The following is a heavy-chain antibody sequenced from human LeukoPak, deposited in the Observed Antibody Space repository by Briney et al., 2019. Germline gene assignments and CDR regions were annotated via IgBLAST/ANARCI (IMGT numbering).Heavy chain of an antibody. J-gene: IGHJ4*02. CDR3: ATNGGGNSGYGNFDY. CDR1: GFTFISFA. CDR2: VSWNSGNI. Sequence: PGGSLRLSCAASGFTFISFAMSWVRQAPGKGLEWVSGVSWNSGNIGYADSVKGRFTISRDNAKNSLYLQMNSLRPEDTALYYCATNGGGNSGYGNFDYWGQGTLVTVSS. V-gene: IGHV3-9*01. D-gene: IGHD5-12*01.